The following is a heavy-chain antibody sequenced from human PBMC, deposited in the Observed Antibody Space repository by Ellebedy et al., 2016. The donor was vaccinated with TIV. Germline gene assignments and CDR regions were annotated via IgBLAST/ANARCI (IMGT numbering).Heavy chain of an antibody. V-gene: IGHV5-51*01. CDR3: ARLMMEQQQSCLDP. CDR1: GYSFASYW. CDR2: IYPGDSDT. Sequence: GESLKISCKGSGYSFASYWIGWVRQMPGKGLEWMGLIYPGDSDTRYSPSFQGQVTISADRSISTAYLQWSSLKASDTAMYYSARLMMEQQQSCLDPWGQGTLVTVSS. D-gene: IGHD6-13*01. J-gene: IGHJ5*02.